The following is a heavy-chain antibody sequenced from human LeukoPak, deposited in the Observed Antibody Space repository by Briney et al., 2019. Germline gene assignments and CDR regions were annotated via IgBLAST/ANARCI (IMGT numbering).Heavy chain of an antibody. J-gene: IGHJ4*02. CDR2: INPSGGST. CDR3: ARDPVATTGPDY. Sequence: ASVKVSCKASGYTFTSYYMHWVRQAPGQGLEWMGIINPSGGSTSYAQKFQGRVTMTRDMSTSTVCMELSSLRSEDTAVYYCARDPVATTGPDYWGQGTLVTVSS. V-gene: IGHV1-46*01. CDR1: GYTFTSYY. D-gene: IGHD5-12*01.